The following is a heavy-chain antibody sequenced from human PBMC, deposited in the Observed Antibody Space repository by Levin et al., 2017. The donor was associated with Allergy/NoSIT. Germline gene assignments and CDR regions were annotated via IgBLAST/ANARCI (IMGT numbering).Heavy chain of an antibody. CDR2: INHSGST. D-gene: IGHD3-10*01. CDR3: ARSPTYYYGSGRPGP. V-gene: IGHV4-34*01. Sequence: PSETLSLTCAVYGGSFSGYYWSWIRQPPGKGLEWIGEINHSGSTNYNPSLKSRVTISVDTSKNQFSLKLSSVTAADTAVYYCARSPTYYYGSGRPGPWGQGTLVTVSS. J-gene: IGHJ5*02. CDR1: GGSFSGYY.